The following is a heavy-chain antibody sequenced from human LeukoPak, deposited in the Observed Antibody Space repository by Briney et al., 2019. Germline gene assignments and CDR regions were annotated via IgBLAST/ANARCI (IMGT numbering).Heavy chain of an antibody. V-gene: IGHV1-3*01. D-gene: IGHD3-9*01. CDR2: INAGNANT. J-gene: IGHJ6*02. CDR1: GYTFTSYA. Sequence: ASVKVSCKASGYTFTSYAMHWVRQAPGQRPEWMGWINAGNANTKYSQKFQGRVTITRDTSASTGYMELSSLSSEDTAVYYCARDQPPYYDILTGHQTYYYYGMDVWGQGTTVTVS. CDR3: ARDQPPYYDILTGHQTYYYYGMDV.